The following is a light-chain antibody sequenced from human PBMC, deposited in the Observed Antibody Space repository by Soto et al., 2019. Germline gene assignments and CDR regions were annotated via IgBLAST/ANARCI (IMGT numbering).Light chain of an antibody. V-gene: IGKV3-11*01. J-gene: IGKJ1*01. Sequence: EILLTQSPGTLSLSPGERATLSCRASQSVSTYLAWYQQKPGQAPRLLIYDASNRATGIPARYSGSGSATDFTLTISSLQSEDFEVYYCQQHNNWPRTFGQGTKVDIK. CDR3: QQHNNWPRT. CDR2: DAS. CDR1: QSVSTY.